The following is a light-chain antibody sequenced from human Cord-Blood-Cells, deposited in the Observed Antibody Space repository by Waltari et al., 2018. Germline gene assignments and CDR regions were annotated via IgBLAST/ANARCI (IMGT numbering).Light chain of an antibody. V-gene: IGKV3-20*01. CDR2: GAS. CDR1: QSVSSSY. Sequence: EIVLTQSPGTLSLSPGERATLSCRASQSVSSSYLAWYQQKPGQAPRLLIYGASSRAAGIPDRFSGSVSGTDFTLTISRLEPEDFAVYYCQQYGSSPLTCGGGTKVGIK. J-gene: IGKJ4*01. CDR3: QQYGSSPLT.